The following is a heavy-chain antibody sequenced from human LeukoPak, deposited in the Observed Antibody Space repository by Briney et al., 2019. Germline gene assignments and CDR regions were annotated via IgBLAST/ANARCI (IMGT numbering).Heavy chain of an antibody. J-gene: IGHJ4*02. CDR1: GGSFSGYY. V-gene: IGHV4-34*01. Sequence: PSETLSLTCAVYGGSFSGYYWSWIRQPPGKGLEWIGEINHSGSTNYNPSLKSRVTISVDTSKNQFSLKLSSVTAADTAVYYCARDKIPNIVATMGDYWGQGTLVTVSS. CDR3: ARDKIPNIVATMGDY. CDR2: INHSGST. D-gene: IGHD5-12*01.